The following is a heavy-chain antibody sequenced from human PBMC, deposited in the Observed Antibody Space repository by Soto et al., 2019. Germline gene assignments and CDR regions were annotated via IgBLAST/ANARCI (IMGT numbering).Heavy chain of an antibody. D-gene: IGHD3-10*01. CDR3: ARRYGSSFDY. CDR2: IHYSGNT. V-gene: IGHV4-39*01. CDR1: GGPINSGSYY. J-gene: IGHJ4*02. Sequence: SETLSLTCTVSGGPINSGSYYWGWIRQPPGKGLEWIGSIHYSGNTYYNPSLKSRVTISVDTSKNQISLKLSSVTAADTAVYYCARRYGSSFDYWGQGTLVT.